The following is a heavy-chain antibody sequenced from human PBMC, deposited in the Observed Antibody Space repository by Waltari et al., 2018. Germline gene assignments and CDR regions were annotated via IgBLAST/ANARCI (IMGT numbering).Heavy chain of an antibody. CDR2: ISTSSSYI. CDR1: PVKSGVHI. Sequence: EVQLVESGGGLVKPGGSLGLSCVGWPVKSGVHISNRVRQAPGKGLEWVASISTSSSYIYYADSVKGRFAISRDNARNSLYLEMNSLRSDDTAVYFCARGSRTGTTLVSSMDHWGQGTTVNVSS. CDR3: ARGSRTGTTLVSSMDH. D-gene: IGHD1-1*01. V-gene: IGHV3-21*06. J-gene: IGHJ6*02.